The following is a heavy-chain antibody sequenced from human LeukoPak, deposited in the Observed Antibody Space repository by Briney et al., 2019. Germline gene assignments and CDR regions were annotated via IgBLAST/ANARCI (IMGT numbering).Heavy chain of an antibody. CDR1: GFTFSSYA. CDR2: ISSSSSYI. Sequence: GGSLRLSCAASGFTFSSYAMSWVRQAPGKGLEWVSSISSSSSYIYYADSVKGRFTISRDNAKNSLYLQMNSLRAEDTAVYYCARGGPSGDFWGFDPWGQGTLVTVSS. CDR3: ARGGPSGDFWGFDP. J-gene: IGHJ5*02. D-gene: IGHD3-3*01. V-gene: IGHV3-21*01.